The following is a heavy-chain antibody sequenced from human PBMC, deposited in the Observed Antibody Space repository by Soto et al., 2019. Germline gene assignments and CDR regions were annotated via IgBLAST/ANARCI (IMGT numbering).Heavy chain of an antibody. CDR2: IYYSGST. D-gene: IGHD3-3*01. CDR3: ARQGWNDFWSGYYTGMGWFDP. Sequence: SETLSLTCTVSGGSISSYYWSWIRQPPGEGLEWIGYIYYSGSTNYNPSLKSRVTISVDTSKNQFSLKLSSVTAADTAVYYCARQGWNDFWSGYYTGMGWFDPWGQGTLFTVSS. V-gene: IGHV4-59*01. J-gene: IGHJ5*02. CDR1: GGSISSYY.